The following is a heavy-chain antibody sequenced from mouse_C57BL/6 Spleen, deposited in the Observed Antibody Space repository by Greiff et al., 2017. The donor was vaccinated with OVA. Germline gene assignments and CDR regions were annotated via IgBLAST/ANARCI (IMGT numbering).Heavy chain of an antibody. V-gene: IGHV1-64*01. CDR2: IHPNSGST. J-gene: IGHJ2*01. CDR3: ARWGDGYSFSY. Sequence: QVQLQQSGAELVKPGASVKLSCKASGYTFTSYWMHWVKQRPGQGLEWIGMIHPNSGSTNSNETFKSKATLTVDQSSSTAYKLLSSLTSDDSAVYYCARWGDGYSFSYWCQGTTLTVSS. D-gene: IGHD2-3*01. CDR1: GYTFTSYW.